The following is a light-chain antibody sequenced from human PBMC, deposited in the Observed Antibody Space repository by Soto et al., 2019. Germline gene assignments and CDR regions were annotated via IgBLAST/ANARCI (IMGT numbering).Light chain of an antibody. CDR1: SSDVGGYNY. CDR2: EVS. Sequence: QSALTQPPSASGSPGQSVTISCTGTSSDVGGYNYVSWYQQHPGKAPKLMIYEVSKRPSGVPDRFSGSKSGNTASLTVSGLQAEEEADYYCSSYAGSNNVVFCGGTKLTVL. V-gene: IGLV2-8*01. J-gene: IGLJ2*01. CDR3: SSYAGSNNVV.